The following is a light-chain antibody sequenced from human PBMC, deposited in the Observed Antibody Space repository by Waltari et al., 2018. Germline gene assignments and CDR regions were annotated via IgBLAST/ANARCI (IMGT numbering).Light chain of an antibody. Sequence: EIVMTQSPATLSVSPGERATLPCRASQSVSSNLAWYQQKPGQAPRLLINGASTRPTGVPHRFSGSGSATEFTLTISSLQSEDFAVYYCLQYNDWPPLTFGGGTKVEIK. CDR3: LQYNDWPPLT. V-gene: IGKV3-15*01. CDR1: QSVSSN. CDR2: GAS. J-gene: IGKJ4*01.